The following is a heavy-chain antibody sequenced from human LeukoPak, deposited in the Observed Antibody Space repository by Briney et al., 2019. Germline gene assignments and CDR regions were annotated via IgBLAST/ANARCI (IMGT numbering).Heavy chain of an antibody. V-gene: IGHV6-1*01. J-gene: IGHJ4*02. CDR2: TYYRSKWYN. D-gene: IGHD4/OR15-4a*01. CDR3: ARVPNLGMAHFDY. CDR1: GDSVSSNTAA. Sequence: SQTLSLTCAISGDSVSSNTAAWNWLRQSPSRGLEWLGRTYYRSKWYNDYAVSVKSPITINPDTSKNQFSLKLSSVTAADTAVYYCARVPNLGMAHFDYWGQGTLVTVSS.